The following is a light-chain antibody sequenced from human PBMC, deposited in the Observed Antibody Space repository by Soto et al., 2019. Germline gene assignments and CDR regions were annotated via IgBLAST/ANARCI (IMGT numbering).Light chain of an antibody. Sequence: QSVLTHPSSVSGSPEQSITISCTGTSSNVGSYNLVSWYQQHPGKAPKVMIYEGTKRPSGVSNRFSGSRSGNTASLTISGLQAEDEADYYCCSYASSGTYVVFGGGTK. J-gene: IGLJ2*01. V-gene: IGLV2-23*01. CDR1: SSNVGSYNL. CDR3: CSYASSGTYVV. CDR2: EGT.